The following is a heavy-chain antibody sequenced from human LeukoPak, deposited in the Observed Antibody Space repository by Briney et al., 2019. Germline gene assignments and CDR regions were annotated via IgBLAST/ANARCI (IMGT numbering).Heavy chain of an antibody. CDR2: INPNSGST. V-gene: IGHV1-46*01. CDR1: GYTFTTYS. J-gene: IGHJ4*02. D-gene: IGHD3-9*01. Sequence: GASVKVSCKASGYTFTTYSAHWVRQGPGQGLEWMGIINPNSGSTRYAQKFQGRVIMTRDTSASTLYMELSSLRSEDTAVYYCAREPDLLRYLFDYWGQGTLVTVSS. CDR3: AREPDLLRYLFDY.